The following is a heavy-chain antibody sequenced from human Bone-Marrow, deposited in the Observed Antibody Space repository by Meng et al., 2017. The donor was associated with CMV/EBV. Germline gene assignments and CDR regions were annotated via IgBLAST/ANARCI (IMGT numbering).Heavy chain of an antibody. J-gene: IGHJ1*01. CDR3: AKEANKYFQH. CDR2: ISDSGGST. CDR1: GFTFSSYA. V-gene: IGHV3-23*01. Sequence: GESLKISCAASGFTFSSYATSWVRQAPGKGLEWVSAISDSGGSTYYADSVKGRFTISRDNSKNTLYLQMNSLRAEDTAVYYCAKEANKYFQHWGQGTLVTVSS.